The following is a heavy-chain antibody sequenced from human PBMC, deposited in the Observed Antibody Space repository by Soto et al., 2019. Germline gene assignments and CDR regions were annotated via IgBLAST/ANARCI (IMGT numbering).Heavy chain of an antibody. Sequence: GGSLRLSCEASGFMFGTSGMHWVRQAPGKGLEWVSGIWLDGSERYYSDSVKGRFTISRDNSKNTLFLQMNSLRVEDTAVYFCARDASGTTSFLASWGQGTLVTVAS. J-gene: IGHJ5*01. CDR1: GFMFGTSG. CDR3: ARDASGTTSFLAS. D-gene: IGHD1-1*01. CDR2: IWLDGSER. V-gene: IGHV3-33*01.